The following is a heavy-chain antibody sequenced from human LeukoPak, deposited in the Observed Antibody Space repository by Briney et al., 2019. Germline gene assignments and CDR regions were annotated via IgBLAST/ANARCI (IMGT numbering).Heavy chain of an antibody. CDR2: IYYSGST. V-gene: IGHV4-31*03. CDR1: GGSISSGGYY. J-gene: IGHJ4*02. CDR3: ARGSGGDIVVVPAAIKFDY. Sequence: SETLSLTCTVSGGSISSGGYYWSWIRQHPGKGLEWIGYIYYSGSTYYNPSLKSRVTISVDTSKNQFSLKLSSVTAADTAVYYCARGSGGDIVVVPAAIKFDYWGQGTLVTVSS. D-gene: IGHD2-2*02.